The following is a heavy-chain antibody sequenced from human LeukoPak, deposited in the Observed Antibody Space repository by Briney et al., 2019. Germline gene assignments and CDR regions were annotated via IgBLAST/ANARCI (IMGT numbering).Heavy chain of an antibody. Sequence: SVKVSCKASGGTFSSYAISWVRQAPGQGLEWMGGIIPIFGTANYAQKFQGRVTITADKSTSTAYMELSSLRSEDTAVYYCARDILGGATVYYFDYWGQGTLVTVSS. CDR1: GGTFSSYA. CDR2: IIPIFGTA. CDR3: ARDILGGATVYYFDY. V-gene: IGHV1-69*06. D-gene: IGHD3-16*01. J-gene: IGHJ4*02.